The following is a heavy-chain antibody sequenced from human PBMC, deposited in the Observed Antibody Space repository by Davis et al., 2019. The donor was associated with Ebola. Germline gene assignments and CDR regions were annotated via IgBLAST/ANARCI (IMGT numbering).Heavy chain of an antibody. CDR1: GFTFSGSA. CDR2: IRSKANSYAT. D-gene: IGHD5-18*01. V-gene: IGHV3-73*01. J-gene: IGHJ4*02. Sequence: GESLKISCAASGFTFSGSAMHWVRQAPGKGLEWVGRIRSKANSYATAYAASVKGRFTISRDDSKNTAYLQMNSLKTEDTAVYYCTSTVDTADYWGQGTLVTVSS. CDR3: TSTVDTADY.